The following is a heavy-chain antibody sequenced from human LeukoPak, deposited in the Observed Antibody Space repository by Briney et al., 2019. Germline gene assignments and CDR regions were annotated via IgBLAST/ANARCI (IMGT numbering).Heavy chain of an antibody. J-gene: IGHJ4*02. CDR1: GFTVDSYY. CDR2: IYSGGNT. V-gene: IGHV3-66*01. D-gene: IGHD5-18*01. Sequence: PGGSPRHSSAASGFTVDSYYMSWVRHALGKGLEWVSVIYSGGNTYYADCVKGRFTISTENSKNTLYLQMNSLRAEDTAVYYCARGQYSYGHTSYFDYWGQGALVTVSS. CDR3: ARGQYSYGHTSYFDY.